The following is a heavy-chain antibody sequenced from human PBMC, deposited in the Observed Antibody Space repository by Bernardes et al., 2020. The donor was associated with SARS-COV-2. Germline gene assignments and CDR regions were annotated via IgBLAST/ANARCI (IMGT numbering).Heavy chain of an antibody. Sequence: SGPTLVKPTETLTLTCTFSGFSLSTREVALGWIRQPPGKGLEWLGIIYWDDDKRYSPSLKRRLTITRGTSANQVVLRLTNVDPVDTATYYCAHIPPAQQIINFDQWGQGTLVTVSS. J-gene: IGHJ4*02. D-gene: IGHD3-10*01. V-gene: IGHV2-5*02. CDR1: GFSLSTREVA. CDR2: IYWDDDK. CDR3: AHIPPAQQIINFDQ.